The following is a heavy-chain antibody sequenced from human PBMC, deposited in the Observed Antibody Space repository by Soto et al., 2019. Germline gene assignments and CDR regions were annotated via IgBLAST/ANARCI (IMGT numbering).Heavy chain of an antibody. CDR1: GGSISSSSYY. D-gene: IGHD2-2*01. CDR2: IYYSGST. CDR3: ARHDCSSTSCYLLSNWFDP. J-gene: IGHJ5*02. V-gene: IGHV4-39*01. Sequence: SETLSLTCTVSGGSISSSSYYWGWIRQPPGKGLEWIGSIYYSGSTYYNPSLKSRVTISVDTSKNQFSLKLTSVTAADTAVYYCARHDCSSTSCYLLSNWFDPWGQGTLVTVSS.